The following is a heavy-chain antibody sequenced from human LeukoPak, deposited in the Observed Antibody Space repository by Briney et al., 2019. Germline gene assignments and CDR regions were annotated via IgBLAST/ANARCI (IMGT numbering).Heavy chain of an antibody. Sequence: ASVKVSCKASGYTFSSYDINWVRQATGQGLEWMGIINPSGGSTSYAQKFQGRVTMTRDTSTSTVYMELSSLRSEDTAVYYCAGYSSSWYLTDYYYYGMDVWGQGTTVTVSS. CDR2: INPSGGST. CDR1: GYTFSSYD. D-gene: IGHD6-13*01. J-gene: IGHJ6*02. CDR3: AGYSSSWYLTDYYYYGMDV. V-gene: IGHV1-46*01.